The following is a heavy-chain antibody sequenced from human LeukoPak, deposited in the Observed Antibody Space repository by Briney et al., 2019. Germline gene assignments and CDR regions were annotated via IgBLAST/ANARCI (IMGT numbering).Heavy chain of an antibody. Sequence: GGSLRLSCAASGIVFSNTAMNWARQSPGRGLEGVSAISGGGERTFYADSVKGRFTIYRDNSKNMVYLQMNSLRADDTAIYYCGKDGGQYSSGPEFDPRGQGALVTVSS. V-gene: IGHV3-23*01. J-gene: IGHJ5*02. CDR2: ISGGGERT. CDR3: GKDGGQYSSGPEFDP. CDR1: GIVFSNTA. D-gene: IGHD6-19*01.